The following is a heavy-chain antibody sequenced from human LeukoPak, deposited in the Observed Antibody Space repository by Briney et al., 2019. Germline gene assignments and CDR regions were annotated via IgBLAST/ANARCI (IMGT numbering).Heavy chain of an antibody. J-gene: IGHJ3*02. CDR1: GGSISSYY. CDR2: IYYSGST. V-gene: IGHV4-59*01. Sequence: PSETLSLTCTVSGGSISSYYWSWIRQPPGKGLEWIGYIYYSGSTNYNPSLKSRVTISVDTSKNQFSLKLSSVTAADTAVYYCARAPYYYDSSGYYYHDAFDIWGQGTMVTVSS. D-gene: IGHD3-22*01. CDR3: ARAPYYYDSSGYYYHDAFDI.